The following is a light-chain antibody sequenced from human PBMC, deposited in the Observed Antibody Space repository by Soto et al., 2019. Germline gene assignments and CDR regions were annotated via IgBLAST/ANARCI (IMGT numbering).Light chain of an antibody. V-gene: IGLV2-8*01. CDR2: EVS. CDR1: SSDVGGYNY. CDR3: SSYAGINNWR. J-gene: IGLJ3*02. Sequence: QSALTQSPSASGSPGQSVTISCTGTSSDVGGYNYVSWYQLYPGKAPKLMIYEVSKRPSGVPDRFSGSKSGNTASLTVSGLQSEDEADYYCSSYAGINNWRFGGGTKLTVL.